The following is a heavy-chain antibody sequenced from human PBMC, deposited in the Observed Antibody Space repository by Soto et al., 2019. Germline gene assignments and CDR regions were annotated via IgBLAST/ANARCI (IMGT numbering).Heavy chain of an antibody. V-gene: IGHV1-46*01. CDR2: INPSGGST. CDR1: GYTFTSYY. Sequence: SVKVSCKASGYTFTSYYMHWVRQAPGQGLEWMGIINPSGGSTSYAQKFQGRGTMTRATSTSTVYMELSSLRSEDTAVYYCARVYYDFWRGYAYGMDVWGQGTTVTVSS. CDR3: ARVYYDFWRGYAYGMDV. J-gene: IGHJ6*02. D-gene: IGHD3-3*01.